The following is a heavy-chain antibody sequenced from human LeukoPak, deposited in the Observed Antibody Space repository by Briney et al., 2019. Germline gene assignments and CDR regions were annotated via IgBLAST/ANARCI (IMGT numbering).Heavy chain of an antibody. CDR3: AHRKNYYDSSVFDN. Sequence: SGPTLVNPTQTLTLTCTFSGLSLNTRGVGVGWIRQPPGRALEWLALIYWDDDRRYSPSLKSRLTITKDTSKSQVVLTMTNMDPVDTATYFCAHRKNYYDSSVFDNWGQGTLVTVSS. D-gene: IGHD3-22*01. V-gene: IGHV2-5*02. CDR2: IYWDDDR. J-gene: IGHJ4*02. CDR1: GLSLNTRGVG.